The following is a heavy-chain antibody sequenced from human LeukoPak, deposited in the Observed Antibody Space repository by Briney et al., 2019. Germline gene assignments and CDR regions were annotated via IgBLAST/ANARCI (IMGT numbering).Heavy chain of an antibody. CDR1: GFTFSSYS. CDR2: ISSSSSYI. D-gene: IGHD3-3*01. Sequence: PGGSLRLSCAASGFTFSSYSMNWVRQAPGKGLEWVSSISSSSSYIYYADPVKGRFTISRDNAKNSLYLQMNSLRAEDTAVYYCARGPVIMYYDFWSGYSNYMDVWGEGTTVTVSS. CDR3: ARGPVIMYYDFWSGYSNYMDV. J-gene: IGHJ6*03. V-gene: IGHV3-21*01.